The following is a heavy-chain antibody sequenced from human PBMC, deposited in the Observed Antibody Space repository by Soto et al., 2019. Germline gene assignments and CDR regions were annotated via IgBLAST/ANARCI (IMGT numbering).Heavy chain of an antibody. CDR3: ATYRGGGGGRGY. Sequence: QVQLQESGPGLVKPSETLSLTCTVSGGSLSNYHCSWIRQPPGKGLEWIGYINYDGTTNYNPSVRSRLPISIDTSKNQFSLKLSSGPAAGPAVYYCATYRGGGGGRGYWGQGALVTVSS. CDR2: INYDGTT. V-gene: IGHV4-59*12. J-gene: IGHJ4*02. CDR1: GGSLSNYH. D-gene: IGHD3-16*01.